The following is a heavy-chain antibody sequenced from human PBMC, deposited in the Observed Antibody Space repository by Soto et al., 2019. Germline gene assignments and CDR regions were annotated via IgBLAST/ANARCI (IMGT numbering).Heavy chain of an antibody. J-gene: IGHJ4*02. CDR1: GFSLTSGVG. CDR2: IYWDDDK. D-gene: IGHD5-12*01. V-gene: IGHV2-5*02. Sequence: QITLKESGPTLVIPPQTLTLTCTFSGFSLTSGVGVGWIRQPPGKALEWLALIYWDDDKRYSPSLKNRITITKDTSKNQSVLTMTNVGPVDTATYFCAHIDPEIVTVGGHGGFDYWGQVTLVTVSS. CDR3: AHIDPEIVTVGGHGGFDY.